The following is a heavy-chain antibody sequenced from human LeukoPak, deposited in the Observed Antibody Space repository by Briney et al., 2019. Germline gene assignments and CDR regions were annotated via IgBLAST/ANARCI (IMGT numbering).Heavy chain of an antibody. J-gene: IGHJ4*02. D-gene: IGHD3-22*01. CDR2: ISGGGGNT. CDR3: ARDSIYDSSGYYFDY. Sequence: GGSLRLSCAASGFTFSSYAMSWVRQAPGKGLEWVSVISGGGGNTVYADSVKGRFTISRDNSKNTLYLQMNSLRAEDTAVYYCARDSIYDSSGYYFDYWGQGTLVTVSS. CDR1: GFTFSSYA. V-gene: IGHV3-23*01.